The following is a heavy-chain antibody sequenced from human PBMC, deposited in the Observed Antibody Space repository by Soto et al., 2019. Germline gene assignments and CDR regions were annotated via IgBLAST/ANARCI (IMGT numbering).Heavy chain of an antibody. CDR2: ISAYNGNT. CDR3: ARDVGATKPYYYYGMDV. V-gene: IGHV1-18*04. J-gene: IGHJ6*02. D-gene: IGHD1-26*01. CDR1: GYTFTSYG. Sequence: RASVKVSCKASGYTFTSYGISWVRQAPGQGLEWMGWISAYNGNTNYAQKLQGRVTMTTDTSTSTAYMELGSLRSDDTAVYYCARDVGATKPYYYYGMDVWGQGTTITVSS.